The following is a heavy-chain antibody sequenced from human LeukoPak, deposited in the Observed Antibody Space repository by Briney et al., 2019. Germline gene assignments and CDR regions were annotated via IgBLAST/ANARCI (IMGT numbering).Heavy chain of an antibody. CDR3: AKDPTDYYDSSGYHQYFQH. CDR2: ISGSGGST. CDR1: GFTFDDYA. V-gene: IGHV3-23*01. Sequence: GGSLRLSCAASGFTFDDYAMSWVRQAPGKGLEWVSAISGSGGSTYYADSVKGRFTISRDNSKNTLYLQMNSLRAEDTAVYYCAKDPTDYYDSSGYHQYFQHWGQGTLVTVSS. D-gene: IGHD3-22*01. J-gene: IGHJ1*01.